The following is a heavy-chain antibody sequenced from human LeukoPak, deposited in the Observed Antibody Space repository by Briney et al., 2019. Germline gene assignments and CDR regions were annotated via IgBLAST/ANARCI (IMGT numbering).Heavy chain of an antibody. D-gene: IGHD2-15*01. CDR2: IIPIFGTA. J-gene: IGHJ4*02. CDR1: GGTFSSYA. Sequence: SVKVSCKASGGTFSSYAISWVRQAPGQGLEWMGGIIPIFGTANYAQKFQGRVTITADESTSTAYMELSSLRSEDTAVYYCARDRPIYCSGGSCYVTLDYWGQGTLVTVSS. CDR3: ARDRPIYCSGGSCYVTLDY. V-gene: IGHV1-69*13.